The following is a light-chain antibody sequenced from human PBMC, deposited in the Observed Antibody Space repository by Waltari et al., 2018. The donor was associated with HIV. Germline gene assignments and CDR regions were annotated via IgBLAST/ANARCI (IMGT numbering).Light chain of an antibody. CDR3: QSYDSSLSPWV. V-gene: IGLV1-40*01. CDR1: SSNIGAGYD. Sequence: QSELTQPPSVSGAPGQRVTISCTGSSSNIGAGYDVHWYQQLPGTAPKLLIYGNSNRPSVVPDRFSGAKSGTSASLAITGLQADDEADYYCQSYDSSLSPWVFGGGTKLTVL. J-gene: IGLJ3*02. CDR2: GNS.